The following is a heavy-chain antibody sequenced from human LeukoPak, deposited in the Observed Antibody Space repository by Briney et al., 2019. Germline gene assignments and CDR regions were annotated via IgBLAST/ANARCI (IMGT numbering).Heavy chain of an antibody. CDR1: GGSFSGYY. V-gene: IGHV4-34*01. CDR3: ARAKDTAMVSTAFGI. J-gene: IGHJ3*02. Sequence: SETLSLTCAVYGGSFSGYYWSWIRQPPGKGLEWIGEINHSGSTNYNPSLKSRVTISVDTSKNQFSLKLSSVTAADTAVYYCARAKDTAMVSTAFGIWGQGTMVTVSS. CDR2: INHSGST. D-gene: IGHD5-18*01.